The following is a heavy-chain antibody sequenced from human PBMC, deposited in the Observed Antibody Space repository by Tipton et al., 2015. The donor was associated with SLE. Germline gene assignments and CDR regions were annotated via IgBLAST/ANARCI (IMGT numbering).Heavy chain of an antibody. D-gene: IGHD6-13*01. CDR2: IYTSGST. J-gene: IGHJ4*02. CDR3: AMGGSSSWYFDC. Sequence: TLSLTCTVSGGSISSGGIYCWHWIRQPAGKGLEWIGHIYTSGSTHYNPSLKSRVTISVDTSKNQLSLKLSSVTAADTAVYYCAMGGSSSWYFDCWGQGTPVTVSS. CDR1: GGSISSGGIYC. V-gene: IGHV4-61*09.